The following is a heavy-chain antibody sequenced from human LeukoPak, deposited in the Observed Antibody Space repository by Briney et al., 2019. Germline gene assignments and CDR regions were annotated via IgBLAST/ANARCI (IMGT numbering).Heavy chain of an antibody. CDR1: GFTFSSYW. CDR3: ARGGYSGYDTFDY. J-gene: IGHJ4*02. CDR2: IKQDGSEK. Sequence: GSLRLSCAASGFTFSSYWMSWVRQAPGKGLEWVASIKQDGSEKYYVDSVKGRFTISRDNAKNSLYLQMNSLRAEDTAVYYCARGGYSGYDTFDYWGQGTLVTVSS. V-gene: IGHV3-7*01. D-gene: IGHD5-12*01.